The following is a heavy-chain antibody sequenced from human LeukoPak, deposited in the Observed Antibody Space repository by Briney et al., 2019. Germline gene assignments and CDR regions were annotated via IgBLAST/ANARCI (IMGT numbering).Heavy chain of an antibody. CDR1: GFTFSSYG. V-gene: IGHV3-7*03. D-gene: IGHD2-15*01. CDR3: ARDVLVAGATGTFDI. CDR2: IKQDGSEK. Sequence: GGSLRLSCAASGFTFSSYGMHWVRQAPGQGLEWVANIKQDGSEKYYVDSVKGRFTISRDNAKTSLYLQMNSLRAEDTAGYYCARDVLVAGATGTFDIWGQGTMVTVSS. J-gene: IGHJ3*02.